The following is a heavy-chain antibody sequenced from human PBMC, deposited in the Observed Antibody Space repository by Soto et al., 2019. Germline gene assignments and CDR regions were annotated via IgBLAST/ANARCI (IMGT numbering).Heavy chain of an antibody. V-gene: IGHV1-69*13. CDR3: ARVGSRRDFDY. D-gene: IGHD1-26*01. CDR1: GGTFSSYA. CDR2: IIPIFDTA. J-gene: IGHJ4*02. Sequence: ASVKVSCKASGGTFSSYAISWVRQAPGQGLEWMGGIIPIFDTANYAQKFQGRVTITADESTTTAYMDLSSLRSEDTAVYYCARVGSRRDFDYWGQGTLVTVSS.